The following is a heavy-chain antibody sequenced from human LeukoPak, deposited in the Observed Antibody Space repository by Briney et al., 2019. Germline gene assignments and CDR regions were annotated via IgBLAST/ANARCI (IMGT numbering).Heavy chain of an antibody. V-gene: IGHV4-30-4*08. D-gene: IGHD3-22*01. CDR2: IYYSGST. CDR3: AREGVVVHTFDY. CDR1: GGSISSSSYY. J-gene: IGHJ4*02. Sequence: SETLSLTCTVSGGSISSSSYYWSWIRQPPGKGLEWIGYIYYSGSTYYNPSLKSRVTISVDTSKNQFSLKLSSVTAADTAVYYCAREGVVVHTFDYWGQGTLVTVSS.